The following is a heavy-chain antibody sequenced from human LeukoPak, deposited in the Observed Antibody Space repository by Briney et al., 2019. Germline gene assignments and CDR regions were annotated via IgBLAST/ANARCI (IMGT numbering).Heavy chain of an antibody. V-gene: IGHV4-30-4*08. Sequence: SETLSLTCTVFGGSISNGDSYWSWIRQPPGKGLEWIGYIYYSGSTNYNPSLKSRVTISVDTSKNQFSLRLSSVTAADTAVYYCARVLRDDYYDSSGYYHFDYWGQGTLVTVSS. CDR1: GGSISNGDSY. D-gene: IGHD3-22*01. CDR3: ARVLRDDYYDSSGYYHFDY. J-gene: IGHJ4*02. CDR2: IYYSGST.